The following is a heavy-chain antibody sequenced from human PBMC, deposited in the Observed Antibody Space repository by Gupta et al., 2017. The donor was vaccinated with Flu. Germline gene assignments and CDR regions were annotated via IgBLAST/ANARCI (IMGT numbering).Heavy chain of an antibody. D-gene: IGHD3-3*01. Sequence: QVQLQESGPGLVKPSQTLSLTCTVSGGSVSSGGYYWSWIRQHPGKGLEWIGYIYYSGSTYYNPSLKSRVTISVDTSKNQFSLKLSSVTAADTAVYYCARGPSYDLWSGYYGQFPAFDIWGQGTMVTVSS. CDR3: ARGPSYDLWSGYYGQFPAFDI. J-gene: IGHJ3*02. CDR2: IYYSGST. CDR1: GGSVSSGGYY. V-gene: IGHV4-31*03.